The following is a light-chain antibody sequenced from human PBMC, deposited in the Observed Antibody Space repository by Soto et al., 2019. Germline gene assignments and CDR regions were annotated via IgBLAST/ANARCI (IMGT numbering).Light chain of an antibody. J-gene: IGLJ1*01. CDR2: EVT. V-gene: IGLV2-14*01. Sequence: QSALTQPASVSGSPGQSITISCTGTSGDIGSYNRVSWYQQHPGKAPKLIIYEVTDRPSGVSNRFSGSKSGNTASLTISGLQADDEADYYCSSHTISSALQVFGTGTKVTVL. CDR3: SSHTISSALQV. CDR1: SGDIGSYNR.